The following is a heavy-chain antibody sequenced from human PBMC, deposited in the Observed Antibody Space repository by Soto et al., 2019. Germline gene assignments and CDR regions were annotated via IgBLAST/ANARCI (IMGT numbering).Heavy chain of an antibody. CDR2: TSSDGGDK. CDR3: AIRGYQYAFDI. V-gene: IGHV3-30*03. CDR1: GFSFSNYG. J-gene: IGHJ3*02. Sequence: QLVESGGDVVQPGRSLRLSCVASGFSFSNYGMHWVRRAPGKGLEWVAVTSSDGGDKYYADSVKGRFTISRDNSKNTLYLQMNSLRPEDTAMFYCAIRGYQYAFDIWGQGTMVTVSS. D-gene: IGHD2-2*01.